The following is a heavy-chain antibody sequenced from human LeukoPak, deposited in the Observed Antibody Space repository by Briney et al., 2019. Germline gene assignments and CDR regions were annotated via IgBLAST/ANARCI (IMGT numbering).Heavy chain of an antibody. CDR3: ARDSYYYDSSGYSAFDI. J-gene: IGHJ3*02. CDR2: IYYSGTT. V-gene: IGHV4-59*01. CDR1: GGSFSSYY. D-gene: IGHD3-22*01. Sequence: SETLSLTCTVSGGSFSSYYWSWIRQPPGKGLEWIGYIYYSGTTNYNPSLKSRVTISVDTSKNQFSLKLSSATAADTAVYYCARDSYYYDSSGYSAFDIRGQGTMVTVSS.